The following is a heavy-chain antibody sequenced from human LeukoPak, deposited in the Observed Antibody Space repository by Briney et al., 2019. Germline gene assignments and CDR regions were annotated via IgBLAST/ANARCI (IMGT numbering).Heavy chain of an antibody. CDR1: GFTFSSYA. D-gene: IGHD3-10*01. CDR2: ISYDGSNK. J-gene: IGHJ6*02. Sequence: GRSLRLSCAASGFTFSSYAMHWVRQAPGKGLEWVAVISYDGSNKYYADSVKGRFTISRDNSKNTLYLQMNSLRAEDTAVYYCARDSGGRDYHYYGMDVWGQGTTVTVSS. CDR3: ARDSGGRDYHYYGMDV. V-gene: IGHV3-30-3*01.